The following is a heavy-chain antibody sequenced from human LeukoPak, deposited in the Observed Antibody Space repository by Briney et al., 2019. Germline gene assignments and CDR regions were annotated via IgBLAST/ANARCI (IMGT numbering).Heavy chain of an antibody. J-gene: IGHJ6*03. CDR1: GGSISSHY. V-gene: IGHV4-59*11. Sequence: SETLSLTCTVSGGSISSHYCSWIRQPPGKELEGIGYIYYSGSTNYNPSLKSRVTISVDTSKNQFSLKLSSVTAADTAVYYCARGGATGDRYYYMDVWGKGTTVTVSS. CDR2: IYYSGST. D-gene: IGHD7-27*01. CDR3: ARGGATGDRYYYMDV.